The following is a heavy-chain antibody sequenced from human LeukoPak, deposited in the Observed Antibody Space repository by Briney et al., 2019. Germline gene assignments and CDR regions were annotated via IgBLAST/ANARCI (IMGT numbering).Heavy chain of an antibody. Sequence: SQTLSLTCTVSGGSISSGGYYWSWIRQHPGQGLEWIGYIYYSGSTYYNPSLKSRVTISVDTSKNQFSLKLSSVTAADTAVYYCARVAAGAFDIWGQGTMVTVSS. CDR3: ARVAAGAFDI. CDR1: GGSISSGGYY. J-gene: IGHJ3*02. V-gene: IGHV4-31*03. CDR2: IYYSGST. D-gene: IGHD6-25*01.